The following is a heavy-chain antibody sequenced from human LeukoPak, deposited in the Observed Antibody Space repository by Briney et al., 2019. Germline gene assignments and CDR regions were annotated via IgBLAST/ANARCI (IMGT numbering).Heavy chain of an antibody. CDR3: AKVHSSSWYPHRFDP. J-gene: IGHJ5*02. CDR1: GFTFSSYA. D-gene: IGHD6-13*01. V-gene: IGHV3-23*01. CDR2: ISGSGGST. Sequence: GGSLRLSCAASGFTFSSYAMSWVRQAPGKGLEWVSAISGSGGSTYYADSVKGRFTIPRDNSKNTLYLQMNSLRAEDTAVYYCAKVHSSSWYPHRFDPWGQGTLVTVSS.